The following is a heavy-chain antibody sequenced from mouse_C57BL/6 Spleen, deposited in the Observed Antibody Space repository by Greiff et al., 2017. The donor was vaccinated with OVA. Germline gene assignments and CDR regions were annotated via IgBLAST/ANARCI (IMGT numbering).Heavy chain of an antibody. Sequence: EVQLQQSGPELVKPGASVKISCKASGYTFTDYYMNWVKQSHGKSLEWIGDINPNNGGTSYNQKFKGKATLTVDKSSSTAYMELRSLTSEDSAVYYCARWGGNNWDVDYWGQGTTLTVSS. CDR2: INPNNGGT. CDR1: GYTFTDYY. V-gene: IGHV1-26*01. D-gene: IGHD4-1*01. J-gene: IGHJ2*01. CDR3: ARWGGNNWDVDY.